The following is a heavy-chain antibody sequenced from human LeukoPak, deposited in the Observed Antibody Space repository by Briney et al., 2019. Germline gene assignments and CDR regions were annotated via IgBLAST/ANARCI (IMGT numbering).Heavy chain of an antibody. V-gene: IGHV4-59*01. CDR1: GGSISSYY. D-gene: IGHD6-13*01. CDR2: IYYSGST. CDR3: ARGEVTAAGLIDY. Sequence: SETLSLACTVSGGSISSYYWSWIRQPPGKGLEWIGYIYYSGSTNYNPSLKSRVTISVDTSKNQFSLKLSSVTAADTAVYYCARGEVTAAGLIDYWGQGTLVTVSS. J-gene: IGHJ4*02.